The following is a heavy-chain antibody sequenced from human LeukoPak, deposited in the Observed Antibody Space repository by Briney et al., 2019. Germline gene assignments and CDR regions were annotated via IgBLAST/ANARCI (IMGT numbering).Heavy chain of an antibody. V-gene: IGHV1-8*02. J-gene: IGHJ4*02. CDR1: GYTFTNYD. Sequence: ASVKVSCKASGYTFTNYDINWVRQATGQGLEWLGWVSTDSGNSESAQKFQGRITLTRDTSISTVFLELRNLRSDDTAVYYCARGVSRGVDYWGQGTLVTVSS. CDR2: VSTDSGNS. CDR3: ARGVSRGVDY. D-gene: IGHD3-16*01.